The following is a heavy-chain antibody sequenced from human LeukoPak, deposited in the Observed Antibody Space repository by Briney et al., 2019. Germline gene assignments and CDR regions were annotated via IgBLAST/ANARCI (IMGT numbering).Heavy chain of an antibody. CDR3: ARDGAYSSGSLFDY. D-gene: IGHD6-19*01. CDR2: TYYGSKWYN. Sequence: SQTLSLTCAISGDSVSSNSAAWNWIRQSPSRGLEWLGRTYYGSKWYNDYAVSVKSRITINPDTSKNQFSLQLNSVTPEDTAVYYRARDGAYSSGSLFDYWGQGTLVTVSS. CDR1: GDSVSSNSAA. V-gene: IGHV6-1*01. J-gene: IGHJ4*02.